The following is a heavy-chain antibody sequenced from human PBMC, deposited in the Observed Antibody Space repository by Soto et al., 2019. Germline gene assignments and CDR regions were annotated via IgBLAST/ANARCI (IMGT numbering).Heavy chain of an antibody. D-gene: IGHD1-26*01. V-gene: IGHV3-64*02. Sequence: GGSLRLSCAGSGFNFNNFAMHWVRQAPGTGLEYVSSISDTGGSTFHADSVKGRFIISRDNSKGTLFLQMSSLRVEDTAVYYCARVRGFYSGSERGGLGMDVWGQGTTVTVSS. CDR2: ISDTGGST. J-gene: IGHJ6*02. CDR1: GFNFNNFA. CDR3: ARVRGFYSGSERGGLGMDV.